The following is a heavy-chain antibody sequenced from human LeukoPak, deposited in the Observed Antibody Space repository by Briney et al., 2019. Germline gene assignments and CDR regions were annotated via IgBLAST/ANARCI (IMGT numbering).Heavy chain of an antibody. Sequence: PGGSLRLSCAASGFTFDDYAMHWVRQAPGKGLEWVSGTSWNRGSIGYADSVKGRFTISRDNAKNSLYLQMNSLRAEDTALYYCARIKVDAFDIWGQGTMVTVSS. V-gene: IGHV3-9*01. CDR2: TSWNRGSI. CDR3: ARIKVDAFDI. CDR1: GFTFDDYA. J-gene: IGHJ3*02.